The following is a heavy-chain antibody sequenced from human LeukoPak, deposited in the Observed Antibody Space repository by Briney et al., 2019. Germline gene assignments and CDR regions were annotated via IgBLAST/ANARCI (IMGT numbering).Heavy chain of an antibody. V-gene: IGHV3-23*01. CDR2: ISLNAETT. J-gene: IGHJ4*02. Sequence: GGSLRLSCAVSGFSVSSFGMSWVRQAPGKGLEWISAISLNAETTWYADAVKGRFTISIDNSKNTLYLQLTSLRAEDTAVYYCAQGFSSGWYPYWGQGSLVSVSS. D-gene: IGHD6-19*01. CDR1: GFSVSSFG. CDR3: AQGFSSGWYPY.